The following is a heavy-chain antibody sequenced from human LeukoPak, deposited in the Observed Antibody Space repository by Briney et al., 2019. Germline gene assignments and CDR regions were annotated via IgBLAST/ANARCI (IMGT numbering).Heavy chain of an antibody. CDR2: IKSKTDGGTT. D-gene: IGHD6-19*01. V-gene: IGHV3-15*01. CDR1: GFTFSNAW. Sequence: GGSLRLSCAASGFTFSNAWMSWVRQAPGKGLEWVGRIKSKTDGGTTDYAAPVKGRFTISRDNAKNSLYLQMNSLRAEDTAVYYCARVDSSGWYQKRAFDIWGQGTMVTVSS. J-gene: IGHJ3*02. CDR3: ARVDSSGWYQKRAFDI.